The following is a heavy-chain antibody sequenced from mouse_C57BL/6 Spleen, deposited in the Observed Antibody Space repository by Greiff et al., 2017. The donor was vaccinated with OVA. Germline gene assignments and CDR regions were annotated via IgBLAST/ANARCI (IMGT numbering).Heavy chain of an antibody. V-gene: IGHV1-69*01. CDR3: ARKNGYYEGAMDY. J-gene: IGHJ4*01. CDR1: GYTFTSYW. D-gene: IGHD2-3*01. CDR2: IDPSDSYT. Sequence: VKLQESGAELVMPGASVKLSCKASGYTFTSYWMHWVKQRPGQGLAWIGEIDPSDSYTNYNQKFKGKSTLTVDKSSSTAYMQLSSLTSEDSAVYYCARKNGYYEGAMDYWGQGTSVTVSS.